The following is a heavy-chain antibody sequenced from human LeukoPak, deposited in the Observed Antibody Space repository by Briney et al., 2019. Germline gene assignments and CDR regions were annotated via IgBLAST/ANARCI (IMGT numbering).Heavy chain of an antibody. CDR1: GFTFSTYG. D-gene: IGHD2-21*02. Sequence: GGSLRLSCAASGFTFSTYGMNWVRQTPGKGLEWVSSISGSGDSTFYADSVKGRFSISRDNSKNTLYLQVNGLRTEDTAVYYCAKDRLLNCRGDCYIFDYWGQGTVVTVSS. CDR3: AKDRLLNCRGDCYIFDY. V-gene: IGHV3-23*01. CDR2: ISGSGDST. J-gene: IGHJ4*02.